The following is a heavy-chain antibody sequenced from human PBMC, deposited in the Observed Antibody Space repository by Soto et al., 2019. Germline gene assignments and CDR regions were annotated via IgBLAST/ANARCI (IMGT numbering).Heavy chain of an antibody. CDR2: IYSTGTT. CDR1: GFTGGNNY. CDR3: AKDGRGSGSHYNSFGH. V-gene: IGHV3-53*01. J-gene: IGHJ4*02. D-gene: IGHD3-10*01. Sequence: EVQLVESGGGLIQPGGSLKLSCAASGFTGGNNYMSWVRQAPGKGLEWVSLIYSTGTTKYADSVKGRFTVSRDNAKNTLYLQMNSLRAEDTAVYYCAKDGRGSGSHYNSFGHWCQGTLVTVSS.